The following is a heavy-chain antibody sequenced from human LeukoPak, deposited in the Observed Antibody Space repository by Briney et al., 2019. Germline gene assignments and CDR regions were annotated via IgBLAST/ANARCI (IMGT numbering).Heavy chain of an antibody. D-gene: IGHD4-17*01. V-gene: IGHV4-59*08. J-gene: IGHJ6*02. CDR2: ISYSGDT. CDR3: ARHVSGDYGWLDV. Sequence: PSETLSLTCSVSGGSVGSNYWSWVRQPPGKGLEWIGYISYSGDTKYNPSLKSRVTISLDTSKNQFSLNLRSVTAADTAVYYCARHVSGDYGWLDVWGQGTTVTVSS. CDR1: GGSVGSNY.